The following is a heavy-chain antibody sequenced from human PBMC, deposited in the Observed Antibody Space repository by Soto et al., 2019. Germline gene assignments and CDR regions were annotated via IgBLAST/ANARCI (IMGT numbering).Heavy chain of an antibody. Sequence: QVQLQESGPGLVEPSQTLSLTCTVSGDSISGEGWYWSWIRQYSGRGLEWIGYIHHSGSTYSNPSLKSRVSISVDTSKTQFFLKLTSGTAADTAVYYCARAWTATAGWANWFALWGQGTLVTVSS. CDR3: ARAWTATAGWANWFAL. J-gene: IGHJ5*02. CDR2: IHHSGST. CDR1: GDSISGEGWY. V-gene: IGHV4-31*03. D-gene: IGHD6-13*01.